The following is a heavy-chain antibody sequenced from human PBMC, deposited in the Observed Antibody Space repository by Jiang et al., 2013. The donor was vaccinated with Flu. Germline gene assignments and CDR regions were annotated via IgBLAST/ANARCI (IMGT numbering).Heavy chain of an antibody. CDR1: GAPITSYYLL. D-gene: IGHD3-3*01. Sequence: GAPITSYYLLLGLDPPAPREGAGVDWECLSYGSTYYNPSLKSRVTISVDTSKNQFSLKLSSVSAADTAVYYCARQYYDVYSGSPAWAYGMDVWGQGTTVTVSS. CDR2: LSYGST. V-gene: IGHV4-39*01. CDR3: ARQYYDVYSGSPAWAYGMDV. J-gene: IGHJ6*02.